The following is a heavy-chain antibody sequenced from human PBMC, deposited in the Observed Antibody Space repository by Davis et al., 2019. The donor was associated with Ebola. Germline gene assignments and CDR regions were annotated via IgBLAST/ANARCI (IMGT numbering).Heavy chain of an antibody. Sequence: GESLKISCAASGFTLTGYTMNWLRQAPGQGLEWVASISSSGNYIFYADSVKGRFTISRDNARDSLYLQMDSLRVEDTAIYYCARDAFSLSRYNTEDHWGQGTLVTVSS. J-gene: IGHJ4*02. CDR3: ARDAFSLSRYNTEDH. V-gene: IGHV3-21*01. CDR2: ISSSGNYI. D-gene: IGHD1-1*01. CDR1: GFTLTGYT.